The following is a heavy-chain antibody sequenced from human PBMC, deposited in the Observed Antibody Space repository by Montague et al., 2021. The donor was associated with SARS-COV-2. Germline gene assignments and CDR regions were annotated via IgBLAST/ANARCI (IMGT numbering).Heavy chain of an antibody. CDR2: INHSGST. D-gene: IGHD3-10*01. CDR3: AIPMVRGFSRAFDI. CDR1: GGSFSGYY. J-gene: IGHJ3*02. V-gene: IGHV4-34*01. Sequence: ETLSLICAVYGGSFSGYYWSRIRQPPGKGLEWIGEINHSGSTNYNPSLKSRVTISVDTSKNQFSLKLSSVTAADTAVYYCAIPMVRGFSRAFDIWGQGTMVTVSS.